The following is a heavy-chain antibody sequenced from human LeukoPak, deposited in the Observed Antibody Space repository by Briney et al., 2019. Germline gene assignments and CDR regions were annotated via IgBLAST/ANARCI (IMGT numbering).Heavy chain of an antibody. CDR2: VTSYNGDT. Sequence: ASVKVSCKASGYTFTSYGISWVRQAPGQGLEWMGWVTSYNGDTNYAQKFQGRVTMSTDTSTSTAYMELRSLRFDDTAIYYCAKDWHILTGRNCFDPWGQGTLVTVSS. CDR1: GYTFTSYG. D-gene: IGHD3-9*01. J-gene: IGHJ5*02. CDR3: AKDWHILTGRNCFDP. V-gene: IGHV1-18*01.